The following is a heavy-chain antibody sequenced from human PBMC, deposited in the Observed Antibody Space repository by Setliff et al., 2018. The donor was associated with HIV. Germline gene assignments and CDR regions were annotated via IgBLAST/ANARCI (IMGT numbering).Heavy chain of an antibody. CDR1: GFTFSNAW. CDR2: IKTRTEGGTT. Sequence: GSLRLSCVASGFTFSNAWMSWVRQTSGKGLEWVGRIKTRTEGGTTDYAAPVKGRFTISRDDSKNTLYLQMNSLKTEDTAMYYCTGSVWNPGHWGQGSLVTVSS. CDR3: TGSVWNPGH. J-gene: IGHJ4*02. D-gene: IGHD1-1*01. V-gene: IGHV3-15*01.